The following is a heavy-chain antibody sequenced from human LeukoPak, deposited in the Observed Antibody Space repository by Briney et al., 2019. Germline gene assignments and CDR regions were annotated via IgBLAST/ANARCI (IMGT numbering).Heavy chain of an antibody. J-gene: IGHJ6*03. D-gene: IGHD2-2*01. CDR3: AKEDCSSTSCYFGTHYYYYYMDV. CDR2: ISPSGGIT. CDR1: GFTFSSHG. V-gene: IGHV3-23*01. Sequence: GGSLRLSCAASGFTFSSHGMNWVRQAPGKGLEWVSGISPSGGITYYTDSVKGRFTISRDNSKNTVSLQMNSLRGEDTAVYYCAKEDCSSTSCYFGTHYYYYYMDVWGKGTTVTISS.